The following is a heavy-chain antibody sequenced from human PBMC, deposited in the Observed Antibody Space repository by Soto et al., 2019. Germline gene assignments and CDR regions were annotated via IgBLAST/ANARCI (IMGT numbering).Heavy chain of an antibody. D-gene: IGHD3-22*01. CDR3: WYYYDSSGYYHNFDY. Sequence: SETLSLTCAVYGGSFSGYYWSWIRQPPGKGLEWIGEINHSGSTNYNPSLKSRVTISVDTSKNQFSLKLSSVTAADTAVYYCWYYYDSSGYYHNFDYWGQGTLVTVSS. J-gene: IGHJ4*02. V-gene: IGHV4-34*01. CDR2: INHSGST. CDR1: GGSFSGYY.